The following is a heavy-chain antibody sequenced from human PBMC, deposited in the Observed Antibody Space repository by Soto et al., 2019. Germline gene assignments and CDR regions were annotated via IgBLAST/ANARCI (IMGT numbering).Heavy chain of an antibody. CDR2: IYYSGST. D-gene: IGHD1-26*01. V-gene: IGHV4-39*01. J-gene: IGHJ5*02. Sequence: QLQLQESGPGLVKPSETLSLTCTVSGGSISSSSYYWGWIRQPPGKGLEWIGSIYYSGSTYYNPTLKSRVTISVDTSKNQFSLKLSSVTAADTAVYYCARGGAGGFDPWGQGTLVTVSS. CDR3: ARGGAGGFDP. CDR1: GGSISSSSYY.